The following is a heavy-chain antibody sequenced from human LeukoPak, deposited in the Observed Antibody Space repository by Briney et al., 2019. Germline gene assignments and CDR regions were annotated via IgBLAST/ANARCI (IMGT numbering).Heavy chain of an antibody. D-gene: IGHD3-22*01. CDR3: AREIVPGDDSSGYYAFDI. CDR2: INPNSGGT. Sequence: ASVKVSCKASGYTFTGYYMHWVRQAPGQGLEWMGWINPNSGGTNYAQKFQGRVTMTRDTSISTAYMELSRLRSDDTAVYYCAREIVPGDDSSGYYAFDIWGQGTMVTVSS. V-gene: IGHV1-2*02. J-gene: IGHJ3*02. CDR1: GYTFTGYY.